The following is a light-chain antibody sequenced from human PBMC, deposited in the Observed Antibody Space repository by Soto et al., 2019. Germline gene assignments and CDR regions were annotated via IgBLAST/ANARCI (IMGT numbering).Light chain of an antibody. V-gene: IGKV3-20*01. CDR3: QQYGSSPLT. CDR1: QNVRGY. J-gene: IGKJ4*01. Sequence: EILLTQSPVTLSLSPGERATLSCRASQNVRGYLAWYQQKPGQAPRLLIYGASSRATGIPDRFSGSGSGTDFTLTISRLEPEDFAVYYCQQYGSSPLTFGGGTKVDIK. CDR2: GAS.